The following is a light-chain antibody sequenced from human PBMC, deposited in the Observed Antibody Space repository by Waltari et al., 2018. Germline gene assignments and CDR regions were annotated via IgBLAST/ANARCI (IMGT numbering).Light chain of an antibody. CDR2: EVS. J-gene: IGLJ2*01. CDR1: SSDVGNYNL. Sequence: QSALTQPASVSVSPGQSITISCTGTSSDVGNYNLVSWYQQHPGKAPKLIIYEVSQRPSGVSNRFSGSKSGTTASLTISGLQAEDEADFYCCSYAGSGSSVVFGGGTKLTVL. CDR3: CSYAGSGSSVV. V-gene: IGLV2-23*02.